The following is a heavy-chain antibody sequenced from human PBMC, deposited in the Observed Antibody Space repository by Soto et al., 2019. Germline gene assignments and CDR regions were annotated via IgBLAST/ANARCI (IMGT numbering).Heavy chain of an antibody. Sequence: QVQLVQSGAEVQKPGSSVNVSCKASGDTPSTYAISWVRQAPGQGLEWMGGIIPILGTPNYAQRFQGRITLSADTSTRTTYMELKSVTSADTAVFYCAILGLDVDSWGQGTLVIVSS. CDR1: GDTPSTYA. CDR3: AILGLDVDS. D-gene: IGHD3-16*01. CDR2: IIPILGTP. J-gene: IGHJ4*02. V-gene: IGHV1-69*14.